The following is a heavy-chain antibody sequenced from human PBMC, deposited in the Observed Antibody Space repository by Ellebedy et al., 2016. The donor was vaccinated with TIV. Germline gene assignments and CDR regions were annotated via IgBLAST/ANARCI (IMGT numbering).Heavy chain of an antibody. CDR3: ARGHDYIWGSYRLPDY. CDR2: VFPGDSDA. CDR1: GDIFSSYW. J-gene: IGHJ4*02. Sequence: ASVKVSCKDSGDIFSSYWIAWVRQMPGSGLEWMGIVFPGDSDARYSPSFKGRVTMSADRSISTAYLHWSSLKASDTAIYYCARGHDYIWGSYRLPDYWGQGTLVTVSS. D-gene: IGHD3-16*02. V-gene: IGHV5-51*01.